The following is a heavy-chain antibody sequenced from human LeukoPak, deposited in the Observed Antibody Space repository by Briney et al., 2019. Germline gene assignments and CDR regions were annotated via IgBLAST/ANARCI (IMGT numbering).Heavy chain of an antibody. D-gene: IGHD3-22*01. J-gene: IGHJ4*02. CDR2: INWNGGST. CDR3: ARDGYYYDSSGFQFDY. Sequence: GGSLRLSCAASGFTFDDYGMSWVRQAPGKGLEWVSGINWNGGSTGYADSVKGRFTISRDNAKNSLYLQMSSLRAEDTALYYCARDGYYYDSSGFQFDYWGQGTLVTVSS. CDR1: GFTFDDYG. V-gene: IGHV3-20*04.